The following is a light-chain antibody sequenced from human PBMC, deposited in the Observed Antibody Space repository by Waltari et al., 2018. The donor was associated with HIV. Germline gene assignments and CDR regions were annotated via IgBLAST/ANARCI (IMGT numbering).Light chain of an antibody. J-gene: IGLJ2*01. CDR2: EDN. V-gene: IGLV6-57*01. CDR3: QSYDNNDVI. Sequence: FVLTQPHSVSESPGKTVTISCTRKSGNIATNYVQWYQQRPGSSPTTVIYEDNQRPSGVPDRFSGSSDSSSNAAALTISGLETDDEADYYCQSYDNNDVIFGGGTRLTVL. CDR1: SGNIATNY.